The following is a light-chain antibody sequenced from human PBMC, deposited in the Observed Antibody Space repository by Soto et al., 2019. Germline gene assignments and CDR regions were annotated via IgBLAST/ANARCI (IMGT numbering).Light chain of an antibody. V-gene: IGKV1-39*01. CDR1: QSISIY. CDR2: AAS. Sequence: DIQMTQSPSSLSASVGDRISITCRASQSISIYLNWYQQKPGKAPKLLIYAASTLQSGVPSRFSGSGSETDFTLTISSLQPEDFATYYCQQSYSSRYTFGQGTKLEIK. J-gene: IGKJ2*01. CDR3: QQSYSSRYT.